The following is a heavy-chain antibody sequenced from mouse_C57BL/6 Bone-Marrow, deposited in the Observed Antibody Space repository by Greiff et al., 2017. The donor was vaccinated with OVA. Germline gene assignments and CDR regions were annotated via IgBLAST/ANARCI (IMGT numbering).Heavy chain of an antibody. V-gene: IGHV5-4*03. CDR1: GFTFSSYA. CDR2: ISDGGSYT. D-gene: IGHD2-3*01. CDR3: ARVGYYSGWFAY. J-gene: IGHJ3*01. Sequence: EVKLVESGGGLVKPGGSLKLSCAASGFTFSSYAMSWVRQTPEKRLEWVATISDGGSYTYYPDNVKGRFTISRDNAKNNLYLQMSHLKSEDTAMYYCARVGYYSGWFAYWGQGTLVTVSA.